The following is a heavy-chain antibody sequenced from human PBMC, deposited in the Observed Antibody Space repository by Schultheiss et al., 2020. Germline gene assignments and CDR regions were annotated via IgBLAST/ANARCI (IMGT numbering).Heavy chain of an antibody. J-gene: IGHJ4*02. CDR1: GGSISSSSYY. CDR2: IYYSGST. V-gene: IGHV4-39*07. D-gene: IGHD3-22*01. Sequence: SETLSLTCTVSGGSISSSSYYWGWIRQPPGKGLEWIGSIYYSGSTYYNPSLKSRVTISVDTSKNQFSLKLSSVTAADTAVYYCARVFKYYDSSGQFDYWGQGTLVTVSS. CDR3: ARVFKYYDSSGQFDY.